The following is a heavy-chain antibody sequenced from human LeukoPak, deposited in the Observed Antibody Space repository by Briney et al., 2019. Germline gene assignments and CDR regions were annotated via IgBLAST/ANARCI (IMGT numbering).Heavy chain of an antibody. V-gene: IGHV4-4*09. J-gene: IGHJ4*02. Sequence: PSETLSLTCTVSGGSISSYYWSWIRQPSGKGLEWIGYIYTSGSTNYNPSLKSRVTISVDTSKNQFSLKLSSVTAADTAVYYCARHEGRGSSWYYFDYWGQGTLVTVSS. D-gene: IGHD6-13*01. CDR3: ARHEGRGSSWYYFDY. CDR1: GGSISSYY. CDR2: IYTSGST.